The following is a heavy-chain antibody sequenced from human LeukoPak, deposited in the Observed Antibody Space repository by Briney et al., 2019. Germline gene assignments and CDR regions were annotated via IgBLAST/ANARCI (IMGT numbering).Heavy chain of an antibody. D-gene: IGHD2-15*01. Sequence: PGGSLRLSCAASGSTFSSYAMSWVRQAPGKGLEWVSAISGSGGSTYYADSVKGRFTISRDNSKNTLYLQMNSLRAEDTAVYYCAKDLGYCSGGSCYEGHYFDYWGQGTLVTVSS. V-gene: IGHV3-23*01. CDR3: AKDLGYCSGGSCYEGHYFDY. CDR1: GSTFSSYA. CDR2: ISGSGGST. J-gene: IGHJ4*02.